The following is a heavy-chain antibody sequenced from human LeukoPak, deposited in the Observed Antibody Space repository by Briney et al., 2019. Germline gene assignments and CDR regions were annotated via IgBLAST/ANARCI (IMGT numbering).Heavy chain of an antibody. CDR2: IIPILGIA. V-gene: IGHV1-69*04. CDR1: GYTFTSYG. J-gene: IGHJ4*02. Sequence: GASVKVSCKASGYTFTSYGISWVRQAPGQGLEWMGRIIPILGIANYAQKFQGRVTITADKSTSTAYMELSSLRSDDTAVYYCARDSYDSSGLGDYWGQGTLVTVSS. CDR3: ARDSYDSSGLGDY. D-gene: IGHD3-22*01.